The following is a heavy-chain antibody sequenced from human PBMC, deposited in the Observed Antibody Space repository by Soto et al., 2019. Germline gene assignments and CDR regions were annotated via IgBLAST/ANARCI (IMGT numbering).Heavy chain of an antibody. Sequence: QVQLVESGGGVFQLGRPLKLSCLPSGFPLITYGMHWFPRAPGKGLEWVAIIWHDGSDKYYEDFVRGRFTISRDNSKNTLYLQMNTLRAEDTAVYYCAYGNLSYYFDYWGQGTLVTVSS. D-gene: IGHD3-10*01. V-gene: IGHV3-33*01. CDR1: GFPLITYG. J-gene: IGHJ4*02. CDR2: IWHDGSDK. CDR3: AYGNLSYYFDY.